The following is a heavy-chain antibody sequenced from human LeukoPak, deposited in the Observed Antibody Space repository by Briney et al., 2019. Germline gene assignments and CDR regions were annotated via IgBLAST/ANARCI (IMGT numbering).Heavy chain of an antibody. CDR2: IKKVGSAK. Sequence: GGSLRLSCAASGLSFSSYWMTWVRQAPGKGLEWVANIKKVGSAKSYVDSVKGRFTISRDNAKNSLYLQMNSLRVEDTAVYYCTRDYDYFSGHNLDAYDIWGQGTTVIVSS. CDR1: GLSFSSYW. D-gene: IGHD2-15*01. V-gene: IGHV3-7*01. J-gene: IGHJ3*02. CDR3: TRDYDYFSGHNLDAYDI.